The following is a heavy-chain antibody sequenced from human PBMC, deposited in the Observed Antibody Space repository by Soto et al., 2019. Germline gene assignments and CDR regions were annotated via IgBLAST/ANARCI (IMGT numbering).Heavy chain of an antibody. CDR2: IYYSGST. J-gene: IGHJ4*02. CDR3: ASNYYDSSGYYNGSSGRVY. D-gene: IGHD3-22*01. Sequence: QVQLQESGPGLVKPSQTLSLTCTVSGGSISSGDYYWSWIRQPPGKGLEWIGYIYYSGSTYYNPSLKSRVTISVDTSKNQFSLKLSSVTAADTVVYYCASNYYDSSGYYNGSSGRVYWGQGTLVTVSS. CDR1: GGSISSGDYY. V-gene: IGHV4-30-4*01.